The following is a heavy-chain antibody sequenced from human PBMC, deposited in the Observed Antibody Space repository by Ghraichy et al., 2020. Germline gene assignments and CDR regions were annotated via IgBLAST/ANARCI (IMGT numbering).Heavy chain of an antibody. V-gene: IGHV4-4*02. CDR3: ARSLSSSWYDYFQH. CDR2: IYHSGST. Sequence: SETLSLTCAVSGGSISSSNWWSWVRQPPGKGLEWIGEIYHSGSTNYNPSLKSRVTISVDKSKNQFSLKLSSVTAADTAVYYCARSLSSSWYDYFQHWGQGTLVTVSS. J-gene: IGHJ1*01. CDR1: GGSISSSNW. D-gene: IGHD6-13*01.